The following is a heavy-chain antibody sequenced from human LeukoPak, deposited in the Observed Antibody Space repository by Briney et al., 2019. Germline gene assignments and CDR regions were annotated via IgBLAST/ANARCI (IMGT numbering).Heavy chain of an antibody. J-gene: IGHJ4*02. CDR3: ARRFCTGGSCYPDY. V-gene: IGHV1-2*02. CDR2: INSNNGVS. Sequence: ASLKVSFKASGYTFTGYYIHWVRLAPGQGLAWMGRINSNNGVSNSAQRFQGRVTMTRDTSISTAYMELSGLTSDDTAVYYCARRFCTGGSCYPDYWGQGTLVTVSS. CDR1: GYTFTGYY. D-gene: IGHD2-15*01.